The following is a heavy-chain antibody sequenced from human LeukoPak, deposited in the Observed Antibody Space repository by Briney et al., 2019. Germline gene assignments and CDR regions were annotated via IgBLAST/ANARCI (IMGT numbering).Heavy chain of an antibody. CDR2: FSPRGSAV. Sequence: GGSLRLSCAASGFTLSDYFMNWIRQAPGKGLEWLAYFSPRGSAVYYAASVKGRFTISRDSAKKSVFLQMDSLRADDTAVYYCERGLPSFDSYGALDLWGQGALVTVSS. CDR1: GFTLSDYF. J-gene: IGHJ5*02. CDR3: ERGLPSFDSYGALDL. D-gene: IGHD3-9*01. V-gene: IGHV3-11*01.